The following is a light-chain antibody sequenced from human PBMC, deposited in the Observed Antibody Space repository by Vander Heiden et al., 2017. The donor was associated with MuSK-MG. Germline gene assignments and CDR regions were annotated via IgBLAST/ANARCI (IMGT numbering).Light chain of an antibody. CDR1: QSISSY. V-gene: IGKV1-39*01. J-gene: IGKJ2*04. Sequence: DIQMTQSPSSLSASVGDRVTITCRASQSISSYLNWYQQKPGKAPKLLIYAASSLQSGVPSRFSGSGYGTDFTLTISSLQPEDFATYYCQQGDSTPMCIFGQATKLEIK. CDR3: QQGDSTPMCI. CDR2: AAS.